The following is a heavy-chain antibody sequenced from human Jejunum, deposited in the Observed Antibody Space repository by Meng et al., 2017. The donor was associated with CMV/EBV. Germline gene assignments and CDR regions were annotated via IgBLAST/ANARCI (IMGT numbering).Heavy chain of an antibody. CDR3: AREGRLYGMDV. CDR1: GYTFTDYY. J-gene: IGHJ6*02. Sequence: SCKASGYTFTDYYFHWVRQAPGQGLEWMGLINPWGYNTNYSQIFQGRLTITRDTSTTTVYMDLSSPRSEDTAVYYCAREGRLYGMDVWGQGTTVTVSS. D-gene: IGHD6-25*01. CDR2: INPWGYNT. V-gene: IGHV1-46*01.